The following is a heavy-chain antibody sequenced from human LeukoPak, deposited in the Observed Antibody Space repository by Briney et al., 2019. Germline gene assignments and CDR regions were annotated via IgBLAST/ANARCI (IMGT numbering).Heavy chain of an antibody. CDR3: ARVGYSSSWYSYFDY. J-gene: IGHJ4*02. D-gene: IGHD6-13*01. CDR1: GFTVSSSY. V-gene: IGHV3-53*01. CDR2: IHSGGTT. Sequence: GGSLRLSCAPSGFTVSSSYMSWVRQAPGKGLEWVSVIHSGGTTYYAASVRGRFTISSDNSKNTPYLQMNSLRAEDTAVYYCARVGYSSSWYSYFDYWGQGTLVTDPS.